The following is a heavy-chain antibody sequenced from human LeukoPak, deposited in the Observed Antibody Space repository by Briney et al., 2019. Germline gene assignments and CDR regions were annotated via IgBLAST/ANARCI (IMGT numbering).Heavy chain of an antibody. Sequence: SVKVSCKASGGTFSSYAISWVRQAPGQGLEWMGGIIPIFGTANYAQKFQGRVTITTDESTSTAYMELSSLRSEDTAVYYCASTSPYCGGDCSIDYWGQGALVTVSS. D-gene: IGHD2-21*02. CDR3: ASTSPYCGGDCSIDY. J-gene: IGHJ4*02. CDR1: GGTFSSYA. CDR2: IIPIFGTA. V-gene: IGHV1-69*05.